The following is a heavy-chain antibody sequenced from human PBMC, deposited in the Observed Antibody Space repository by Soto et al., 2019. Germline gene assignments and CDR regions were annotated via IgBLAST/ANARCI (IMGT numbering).Heavy chain of an antibody. CDR1: GFTCSSYG. J-gene: IGHJ4*01. Sequence: QVQLVESGGGVVQPGRSLRISCAASGFTCSSYGIHWVRQAPGKGLEWVAVIWYDGSHKYYADSVKGRFTISRDNSKNTLALQMNRLRPEDTAVYYCASSEWLPYTRFDYWGQGPLVTVSS. D-gene: IGHD3-3*01. V-gene: IGHV3-33*01. CDR3: ASSEWLPYTRFDY. CDR2: IWYDGSHK.